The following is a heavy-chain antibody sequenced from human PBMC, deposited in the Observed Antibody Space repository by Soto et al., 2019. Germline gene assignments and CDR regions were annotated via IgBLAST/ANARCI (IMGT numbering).Heavy chain of an antibody. Sequence: GGSLRLSCAASGFTFSNAWMSWVRQAPGKGLEWVGRIKSKTDGGTTDYAAPVKGRFTISRDDSKNTLYLQMNSLKTEDTAVYYCTTALYGDYTYYYYYMDVWGKGTTVTVSS. J-gene: IGHJ6*03. CDR2: IKSKTDGGTT. V-gene: IGHV3-15*01. CDR1: GFTFSNAW. D-gene: IGHD4-17*01. CDR3: TTALYGDYTYYYYYMDV.